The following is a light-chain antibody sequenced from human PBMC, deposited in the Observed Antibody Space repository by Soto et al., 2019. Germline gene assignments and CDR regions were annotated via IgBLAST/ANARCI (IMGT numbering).Light chain of an antibody. V-gene: IGKV3-15*01. CDR1: QSVSSN. CDR2: GAS. J-gene: IGKJ1*01. Sequence: EIVMTQSPATLSVSPGERATLSCRASQSVSSNLAWYQQKPGQAPRLLIYGASTRATGIPARFSGSGSGTDFTLTISRLEPEDIAVYYCHQYGSSPWTFGQGTKVDIK. CDR3: HQYGSSPWT.